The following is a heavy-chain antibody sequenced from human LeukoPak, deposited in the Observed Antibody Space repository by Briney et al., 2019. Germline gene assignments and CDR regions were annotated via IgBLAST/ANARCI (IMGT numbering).Heavy chain of an antibody. Sequence: GGSLRLSCAASGFTFSSYSMNWVRQAPGKGLEWVSYISSSSSTIYYADSVKGRFTISRDNAKNSLYLQMNSLRAEDTAVYYCAKDLRRVVVAATKRIHFDYWGQGTLVTVSS. J-gene: IGHJ4*02. D-gene: IGHD2-15*01. CDR3: AKDLRRVVVAATKRIHFDY. V-gene: IGHV3-48*01. CDR1: GFTFSSYS. CDR2: ISSSSSTI.